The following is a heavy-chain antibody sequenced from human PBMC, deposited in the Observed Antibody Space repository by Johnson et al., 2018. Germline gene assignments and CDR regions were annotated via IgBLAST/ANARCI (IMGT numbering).Heavy chain of an antibody. CDR3: AKGGGYDSSGYMGAFDI. CDR1: GFTFSSYG. Sequence: QVQLVQSGGGVVQPGRSLRLSCAASGFTFSSYGMHWVRQAPGKGLEWVAIISYDGSRKYYEASVKGRFTISRDNSKNTLYLQMNSLRAEETAVYYCAKGGGYDSSGYMGAFDIWGQGTMVTVSS. J-gene: IGHJ3*02. V-gene: IGHV3-30*18. D-gene: IGHD3-22*01. CDR2: ISYDGSRK.